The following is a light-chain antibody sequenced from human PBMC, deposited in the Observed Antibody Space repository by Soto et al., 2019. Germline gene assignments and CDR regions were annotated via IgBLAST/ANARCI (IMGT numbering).Light chain of an antibody. CDR3: SSYAGSSIPVA. CDR2: DVT. V-gene: IGLV2-8*01. CDR1: SSDVGGYNF. Sequence: QSALTQPPSASGSPGQSVTISCTGASSDVGGYNFVSWYQHHPGKAPRLMIYDVTQRPSGAPDRFSGSKSGNTASLTVSGLQVDDEAYYYCSSYAGSSIPVAFGGGTKVTVL. J-gene: IGLJ2*01.